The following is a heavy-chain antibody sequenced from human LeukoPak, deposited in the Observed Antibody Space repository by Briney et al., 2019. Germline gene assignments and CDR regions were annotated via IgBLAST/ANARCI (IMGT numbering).Heavy chain of an antibody. CDR1: GFTFSYYA. CDR3: AKDDVPGGGSYFYGMDV. CDR2: ISGSASST. Sequence: GGSLRLSCAASGFTFSYYAMSCVRQAPGKGLEWVSGISGSASSTFSADSVKGRFTISRDNSKNMVYLQMNSLRAEDTAVYYCAKDDVPGGGSYFYGMDVWGQGTTVTVSS. J-gene: IGHJ6*02. D-gene: IGHD1-26*01. V-gene: IGHV3-23*01.